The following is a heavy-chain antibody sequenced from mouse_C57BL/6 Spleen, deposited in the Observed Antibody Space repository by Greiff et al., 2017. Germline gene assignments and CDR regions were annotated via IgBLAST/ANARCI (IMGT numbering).Heavy chain of an antibody. CDR2: IWSGGST. CDR1: GFSLTSYG. CDR3: ARNPFITTVVSDYYFDY. Sequence: QVQLQQSGPGLVQPSQSLSITCTVSGFSLTSYGVHWVRQSPGKGLEWLGVIWSGGSTDYNAAFISRLSISKDNSKSQVFFKMNSLQADDTAIYYCARNPFITTVVSDYYFDYWGQGTTLTVSS. J-gene: IGHJ2*01. V-gene: IGHV2-2*01. D-gene: IGHD1-1*01.